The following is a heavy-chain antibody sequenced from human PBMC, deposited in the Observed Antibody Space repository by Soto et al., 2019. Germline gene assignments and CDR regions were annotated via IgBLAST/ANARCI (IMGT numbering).Heavy chain of an antibody. J-gene: IGHJ4*02. Sequence: GGSLRLSCAASGGNYYESGMRWVRQRTDKGLEWVATIWADGNNKYYADFVKGRFTISRDNSKKTQSLQMNNLRAEDTAVYYCARDGVGATTYFGYLDYWSQGILVTVSS. CDR3: ARDGVGATTYFGYLDY. V-gene: IGHV3-33*01. CDR2: IWADGNNK. D-gene: IGHD1-26*01. CDR1: GGNYYESG.